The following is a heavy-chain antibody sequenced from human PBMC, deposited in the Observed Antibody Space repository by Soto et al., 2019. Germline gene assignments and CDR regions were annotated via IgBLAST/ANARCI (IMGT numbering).Heavy chain of an antibody. J-gene: IGHJ4*02. CDR1: GFTFSSYE. V-gene: IGHV3-48*03. D-gene: IGHD1-26*01. Sequence: EVQLVESGGGLVQPGGSLRLSCAASGFTFSSYEMNWVRQAPGKGLEWVSYISSSGSTIYYADSVKGRFTISRDNAKNSLYLQMNSLRAEDTAVYYCARGGSYPSTCDRIDYWGQGTLVTVSS. CDR3: ARGGSYPSTCDRIDY. CDR2: ISSSGSTI.